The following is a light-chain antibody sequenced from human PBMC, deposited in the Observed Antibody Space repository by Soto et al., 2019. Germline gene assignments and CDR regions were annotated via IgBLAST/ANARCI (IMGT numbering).Light chain of an antibody. Sequence: QSVLTQPASVSGSPGQSITISCTGTSSDVGAYNSVSWYQRHPGKAPKLIIYDVSTRPSGISDRFSGSKSGNTASLTISGLQAEDESDYYCSSYTTSVTYVFGTGTKVTVL. CDR2: DVS. V-gene: IGLV2-14*01. CDR3: SSYTTSVTYV. CDR1: SSDVGAYNS. J-gene: IGLJ1*01.